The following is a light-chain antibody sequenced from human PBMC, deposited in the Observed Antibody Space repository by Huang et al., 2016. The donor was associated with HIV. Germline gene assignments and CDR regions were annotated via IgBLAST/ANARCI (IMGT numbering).Light chain of an antibody. CDR2: GAS. CDR3: QQYDSSPTT. Sequence: EVVLTQSPGTLSLSSGESATLSCRASQHVSNNYLAWYQQRPGQAPSRLIYGASRRATGVPDRFSGNGSGTEFTLTIRRLEPEDCAVFYCQQYDSSPTTFGQGTKLEIK. CDR1: QHVSNNY. J-gene: IGKJ2*01. V-gene: IGKV3-20*01.